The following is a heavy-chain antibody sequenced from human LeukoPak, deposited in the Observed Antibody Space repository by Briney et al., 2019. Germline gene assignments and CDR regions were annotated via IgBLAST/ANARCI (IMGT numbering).Heavy chain of an antibody. Sequence: PSETLSLTCSVSGGSFDSKYWSWIRQPPGKGLEWIGYIYTSGSTNFNPSLRSRVAMSIDTSKNQFSLKVYSVTAADTAVYYCANYIRNLHHYQEGLGKGTTVIVSS. CDR3: ANYIRNLHHYQEG. CDR1: GGSFDSKY. CDR2: IYTSGST. D-gene: IGHD1-14*01. J-gene: IGHJ6*03. V-gene: IGHV4-4*09.